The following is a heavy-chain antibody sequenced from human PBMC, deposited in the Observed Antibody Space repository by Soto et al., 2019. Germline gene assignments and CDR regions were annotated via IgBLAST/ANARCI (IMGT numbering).Heavy chain of an antibody. Sequence: GASVKVSCKASGGTFSSYTISWVRQAPGQGLEWMGRIIPILGIANYAQKFQGRVTITADKSTSTAYMELSSLRSEDTAVYYCARSQVLGEGYGDVGDAFDIRGQGTMVPVSS. J-gene: IGHJ3*02. V-gene: IGHV1-69*02. D-gene: IGHD4-17*01. CDR3: ARSQVLGEGYGDVGDAFDI. CDR1: GGTFSSYT. CDR2: IIPILGIA.